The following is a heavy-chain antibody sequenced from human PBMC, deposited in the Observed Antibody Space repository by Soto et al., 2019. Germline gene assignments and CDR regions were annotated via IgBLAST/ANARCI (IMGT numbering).Heavy chain of an antibody. D-gene: IGHD3-16*01. CDR2: IYHSGST. CDR3: ARGGSGMDV. J-gene: IGHJ6*02. V-gene: IGHV4-4*02. Sequence: QVQLQESGPGLVKPSGTLSHTCAVSGGSISSSNWWSWVRQPPGKGLEWIGAIYHSGSTNYNPSHRRRVTISVDKAKNQFSLQVSSVTAADTAVYYCARGGSGMDVWGQGTTVTVSS. CDR1: GGSISSSNW.